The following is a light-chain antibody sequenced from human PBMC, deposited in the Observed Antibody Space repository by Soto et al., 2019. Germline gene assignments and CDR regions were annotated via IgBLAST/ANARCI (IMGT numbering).Light chain of an antibody. J-gene: IGKJ1*01. CDR2: AAS. Sequence: AIQMTQSPSSLSASVGDRFTITCRGSQGIRNDLGWYQQKPGKAPKLLIYAASSLQSGVPSRFSGSGSGTDFTLTISSLQPEDFATYYCLQDYNYQWTFGQGTKVDIK. CDR3: LQDYNYQWT. CDR1: QGIRND. V-gene: IGKV1-6*01.